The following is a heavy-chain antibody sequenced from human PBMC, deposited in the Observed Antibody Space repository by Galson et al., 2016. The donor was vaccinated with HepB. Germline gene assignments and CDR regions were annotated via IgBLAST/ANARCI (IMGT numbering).Heavy chain of an antibody. V-gene: IGHV3-48*02. D-gene: IGHD5-24*01. CDR2: IDDGEDNT. Sequence: SLRLSCATSGFTFSAYNINWVRQAPGKGLEWLSDIDDGEDNTHYADSVKGRFTISRDNVAYSVRLQMNSLRNDDTAVYYCARAPTTTHNFYSGRDVYDPFDPWGQGTMVIVSS. CDR1: GFTFSAYN. J-gene: IGHJ3*01. CDR3: ARAPTTTHNFYSGRDVYDPFDP.